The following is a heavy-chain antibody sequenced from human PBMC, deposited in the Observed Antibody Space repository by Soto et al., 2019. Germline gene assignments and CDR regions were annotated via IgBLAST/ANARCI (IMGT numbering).Heavy chain of an antibody. CDR2: ISYDGSDK. J-gene: IGHJ4*02. V-gene: IGHV3-30*18. CDR3: AKENQHLVHDY. Sequence: GGSLRLSCAASGFTFSSYAMHWVRQAPGKGLEWVAVISYDGSDKYYADSMKGRFIISRDNSENTLFLNMNSLKPEDTAVYYCAKENQHLVHDYWGQGTLVTVSS. D-gene: IGHD6-13*01. CDR1: GFTFSSYA.